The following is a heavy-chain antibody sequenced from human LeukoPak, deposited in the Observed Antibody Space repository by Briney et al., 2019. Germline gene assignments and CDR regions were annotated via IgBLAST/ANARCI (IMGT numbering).Heavy chain of an antibody. D-gene: IGHD5-18*01. Sequence: SETLSLTCAVYGGSFSGYYWSWIRQPPGKGLEWIGEINRSGSTNYNPSLKSRVTISVDTSKNQFSLKLSSVTAADTAVYYCARLRRGYSYGSSTYYYYMDVWGKGTTVTVSS. V-gene: IGHV4-34*01. CDR1: GGSFSGYY. CDR2: INRSGST. CDR3: ARLRRGYSYGSSTYYYYMDV. J-gene: IGHJ6*03.